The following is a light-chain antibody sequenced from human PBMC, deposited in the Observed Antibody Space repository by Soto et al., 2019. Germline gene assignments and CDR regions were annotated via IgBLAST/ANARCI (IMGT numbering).Light chain of an antibody. CDR2: DVN. CDR3: SSYTSNTPRLV. CDR1: SIDVGGYNY. Sequence: QSALTQPASVSGSPGQSITISCTGTSIDVGGYNYVSWYQHHPDKAPKLMIYDVNNRPSGVSSRFSGSKSGNTASLTISGLQAADEAAYYCSSYTSNTPRLVFGGGTQLTVL. J-gene: IGLJ2*01. V-gene: IGLV2-14*03.